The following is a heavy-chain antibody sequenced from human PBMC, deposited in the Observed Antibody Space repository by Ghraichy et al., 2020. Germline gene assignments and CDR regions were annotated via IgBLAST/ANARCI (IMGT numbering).Heavy chain of an antibody. D-gene: IGHD1-14*01. CDR2: LHSGGNS. Sequence: SETLSLTCNVSGASIDNINYYWGWIRQPPGKGLEWIGSLHSGGNSYNNPSLKSRVSMSLDSSKNEFSLKLTSVTAADSAVYFCARHLWQSKAAIIGTILKPIEYWGQGTLVAVSS. V-gene: IGHV4-39*07. J-gene: IGHJ4*02. CDR3: ARHLWQSKAAIIGTILKPIEY. CDR1: GASIDNINYY.